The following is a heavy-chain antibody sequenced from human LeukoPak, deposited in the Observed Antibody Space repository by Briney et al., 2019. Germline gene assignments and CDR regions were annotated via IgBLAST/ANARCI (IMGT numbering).Heavy chain of an antibody. CDR1: GGSISSSSYY. J-gene: IGHJ4*02. CDR3: ARVFHEDYYDSSGYYFGWRYFDY. V-gene: IGHV4-39*07. CDR2: IYYSGST. D-gene: IGHD3-22*01. Sequence: SETLSLTCTVSGGSISSSSYYWGWIRQPPGKGLEWIGSIYYSGSTYYNPSLKSRVTISVDTSKNQFSLKLSSVTAADTAVYYCARVFHEDYYDSSGYYFGWRYFDYWGQGTLVTVSS.